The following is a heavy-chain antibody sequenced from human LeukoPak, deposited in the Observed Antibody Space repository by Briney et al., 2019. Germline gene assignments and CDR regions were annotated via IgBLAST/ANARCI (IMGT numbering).Heavy chain of an antibody. CDR2: ISYDGSNK. CDR3: ARDKNYYGSGSPSLDAFDI. V-gene: IGHV3-30-3*01. Sequence: GRSLRLSCAASGFTFSRYAMHWVRQAPGKGLEWVAVISYDGSNKYYADSVKGRFTISKDSSKNTLYLHMNSLRAEDTAVYYCARDKNYYGSGSPSLDAFDIWGQGTMVTVSS. D-gene: IGHD3-10*01. J-gene: IGHJ3*02. CDR1: GFTFSRYA.